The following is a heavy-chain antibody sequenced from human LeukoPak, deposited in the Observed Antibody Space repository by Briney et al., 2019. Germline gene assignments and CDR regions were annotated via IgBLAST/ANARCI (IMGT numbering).Heavy chain of an antibody. Sequence: PSETLPLTCTFSVWSINIHSYYWGWVRQPPGGGVGGDGSVYYDGTSYSNPSLKSRAAVFVDTSRDQFSLDLSFVTAADTALYYCVRHISTNTGYFDSCGQGTLVSVSS. CDR1: VWSINIHSYY. D-gene: IGHD5-24*01. CDR2: VYYDGTS. CDR3: VRHISTNTGYFDS. V-gene: IGHV4-39*01. J-gene: IGHJ4*02.